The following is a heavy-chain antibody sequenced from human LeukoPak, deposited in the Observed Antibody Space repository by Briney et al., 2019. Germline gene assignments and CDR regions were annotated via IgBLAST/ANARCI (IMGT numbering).Heavy chain of an antibody. CDR3: ARETNYDSSGYHKGGYFEYFQH. Sequence: GGSLRLSCAASGFTFSSYWMSWVRQAPGKGLEWVANIKQDGSEKYYVDSVKGRFTISRDNAKNSLYLQMNSLRGEDTAVYYCARETNYDSSGYHKGGYFEYFQHWGQGTLVTVSS. J-gene: IGHJ1*01. CDR1: GFTFSSYW. D-gene: IGHD3-22*01. V-gene: IGHV3-7*01. CDR2: IKQDGSEK.